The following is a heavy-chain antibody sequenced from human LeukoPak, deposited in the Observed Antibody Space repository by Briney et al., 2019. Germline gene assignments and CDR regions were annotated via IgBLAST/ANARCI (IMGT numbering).Heavy chain of an antibody. CDR3: AKDRGYTGYDSGGSDH. Sequence: PGGSLRLSCIASGFTFSNYAMTWVRQAPGKGLEWVSSISVYAGGTFYADSVTGRFTVSRDNSRNTLYLQMNSLRAEDTAVYYCAKDRGYTGYDSGGSDHWGQGTLVTVSS. V-gene: IGHV3-23*01. CDR1: GFTFSNYA. CDR2: ISVYAGGT. J-gene: IGHJ4*02. D-gene: IGHD5-12*01.